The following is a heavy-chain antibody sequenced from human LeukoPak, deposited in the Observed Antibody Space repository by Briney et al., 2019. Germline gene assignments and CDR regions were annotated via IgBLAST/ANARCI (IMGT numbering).Heavy chain of an antibody. V-gene: IGHV1-69*13. CDR3: ARDSSIFAIAAAGNYYGMDV. CDR1: GGTFSSYA. CDR2: IIPIFGTV. Sequence: ASVKVSCKASGGTFSSYAISWVRQAPGQGLEWMGGIIPIFGTVNYAQKFQGRVTITADESTSTAYMELSSLRSEDTAVYYCARDSSIFAIAAAGNYYGMDVWGQGTTVTVSS. D-gene: IGHD6-13*01. J-gene: IGHJ6*02.